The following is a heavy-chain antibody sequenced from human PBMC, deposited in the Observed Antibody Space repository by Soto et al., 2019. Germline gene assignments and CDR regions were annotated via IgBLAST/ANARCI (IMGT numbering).Heavy chain of an antibody. Sequence: QVQLVQSGAEVKKPGSSVKVSCKASGGTFSSYAISWVRQAPGQGLEWMGGIIPIFGTANYAQKFQGRVTSTADKSKSPAHMELSSLRSEDTAVYYCARTLRWGVVTGWFDPWGQGTLVTVSS. CDR1: GGTFSSYA. CDR3: ARTLRWGVVTGWFDP. D-gene: IGHD2-21*02. CDR2: IIPIFGTA. J-gene: IGHJ5*02. V-gene: IGHV1-69*06.